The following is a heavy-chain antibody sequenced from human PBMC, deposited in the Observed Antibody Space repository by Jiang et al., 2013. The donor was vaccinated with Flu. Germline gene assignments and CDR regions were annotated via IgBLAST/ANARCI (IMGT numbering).Heavy chain of an antibody. D-gene: IGHD6-13*01. V-gene: IGHV6-1*01. Sequence: SLTCAISGDSVSSNSAAWNWIRQSPSRGLEWLGRTYYRSKWYNDYAVSVKSRITINPDTSKNQFSLQLNSVTPEDTAVYYCAGRSSSWYGDYYYGMDVWGQGTTVTVSS. CDR3: AGRSSSWYGDYYYGMDV. CDR2: TYYRSKWYN. CDR1: GDSVSSNSAA. J-gene: IGHJ6*02.